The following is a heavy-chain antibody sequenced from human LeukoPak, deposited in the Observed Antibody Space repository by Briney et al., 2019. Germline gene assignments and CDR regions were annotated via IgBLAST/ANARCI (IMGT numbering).Heavy chain of an antibody. J-gene: IGHJ6*03. V-gene: IGHV3-30*04. CDR2: ISYDGSNK. CDR3: AKDPGEAPPGFYMDV. CDR1: GFTFSSYA. Sequence: GGSLRLSCAASGFTFSSYAMHWVRQAPGKGLEWVAVISYDGSNKYYADSVKGRFTISRDNSKNTLYLQINSLRDEDTALYYYAKDPGEAPPGFYMDVWGKGTTVTVSS. D-gene: IGHD6-6*01.